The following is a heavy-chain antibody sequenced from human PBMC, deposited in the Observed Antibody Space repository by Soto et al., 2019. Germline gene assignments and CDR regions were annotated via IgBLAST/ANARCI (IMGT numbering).Heavy chain of an antibody. CDR3: AKDLAMTGHYYYYGMDV. CDR2: ISGSGGST. D-gene: IGHD6-19*01. CDR1: GFTFSSYA. V-gene: IGHV3-23*01. Sequence: GGSLRLSCAASGFTFSSYAMSWVRQAPGKGLEWVSAISGSGGSTYYADSVKGRFTISRDNSKNTLYLQMNSLRAEDTAVYYCAKDLAMTGHYYYYGMDVWGQGTTVTVSS. J-gene: IGHJ6*02.